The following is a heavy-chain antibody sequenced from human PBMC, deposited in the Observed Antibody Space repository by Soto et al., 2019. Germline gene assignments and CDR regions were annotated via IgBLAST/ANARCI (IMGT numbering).Heavy chain of an antibody. D-gene: IGHD3-16*01. CDR2: ISWNSGTI. V-gene: IGHV3-9*01. J-gene: IGHJ6*02. CDR1: GFTFDDYA. CDR3: AKEKGFGGVRKGMDV. Sequence: EVQLVESGGGLVQPGRSLRLSCAASGFTFDDYAMHWVRQAPGKGLEWGSGISWNSGTIVYAGSVKGRFTISRDNAKNSLYLQMNSLRAEDTGLYYCAKEKGFGGVRKGMDVWGQGTTVTVSS.